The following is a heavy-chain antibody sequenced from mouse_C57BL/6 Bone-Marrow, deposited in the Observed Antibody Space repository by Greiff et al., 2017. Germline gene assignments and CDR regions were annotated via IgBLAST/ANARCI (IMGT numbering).Heavy chain of an antibody. J-gene: IGHJ1*03. CDR1: GFTFSSYT. CDR3: ARLPHYYGSSYYWYFDV. D-gene: IGHD1-1*01. CDR2: ISGGGGNT. V-gene: IGHV5-9*01. Sequence: EVKLVESGGGLVKPGGSLKLSCAASGFTFSSYTMSWVRQTPEKRLEWVATISGGGGNTYYPDSVKGRFTISRDNAKNTPYLQMSSLRSEDTALYYCARLPHYYGSSYYWYFDVWGTGTTVTVSS.